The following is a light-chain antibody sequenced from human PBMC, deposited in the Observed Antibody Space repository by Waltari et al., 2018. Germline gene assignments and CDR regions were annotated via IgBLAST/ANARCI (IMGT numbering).Light chain of an antibody. J-gene: IGLJ2*01. Sequence: SVLTHPPSASGTPGQRIIISCSSTSNTLHWFQPIPGAAPKLLIFSDDQRPSGVPARFSGSRSGTSASLAISGLHSEDEADYYCATWDNSLEGWLFGGGTKVTV. CDR3: ATWDNSLEGWL. CDR1: SNT. CDR2: SDD. V-gene: IGLV1-44*01.